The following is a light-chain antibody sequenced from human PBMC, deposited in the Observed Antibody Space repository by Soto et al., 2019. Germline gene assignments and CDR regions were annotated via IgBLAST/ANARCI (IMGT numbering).Light chain of an antibody. J-gene: IGKJ1*01. CDR3: QQYQGFSGT. V-gene: IGKV1-5*01. CDR2: DAS. Sequence: DIQMTQSPSTLSASVGDRVTITCRASQSISTWLAWYQQKPGKAPKLLIYDASSLQSGVPSRFSGSGSGTEFTLTITNLQPDDFATYYCQQYQGFSGTFGQGTKVDIK. CDR1: QSISTW.